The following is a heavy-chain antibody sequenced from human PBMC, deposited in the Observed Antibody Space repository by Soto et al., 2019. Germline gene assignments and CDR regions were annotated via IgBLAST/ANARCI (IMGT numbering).Heavy chain of an antibody. CDR1: GNTFTSYD. Sequence: ASVKVSCKASGNTFTSYDINWVRQATGHGLEWMGWINPNSGNIGYAQKFQGRVTMTRDTAIRTAYMEVSRLRSDDTAVYYCARGRASGSYYLLDYWGQGTMVTVSS. CDR2: INPNSGNI. V-gene: IGHV1-8*01. D-gene: IGHD3-10*01. CDR3: ARGRASGSYYLLDY. J-gene: IGHJ4*03.